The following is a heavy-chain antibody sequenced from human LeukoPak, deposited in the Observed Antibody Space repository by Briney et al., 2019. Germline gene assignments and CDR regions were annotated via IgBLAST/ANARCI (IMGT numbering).Heavy chain of an antibody. CDR2: IKQDGSEK. CDR1: GFTFSSYW. CDR3: ARVMHDHGDYTSPTFDY. D-gene: IGHD4-17*01. Sequence: GGSLRLSCAASGFTFSSYWMSWVRQAPGKGLEWVANIKQDGSEKHYVDSVKGRFTISRDNAKNSLDLQMNSLRAEDTAVYYCARVMHDHGDYTSPTFDYWGQEPWSPSPQ. V-gene: IGHV3-7*03. J-gene: IGHJ4*01.